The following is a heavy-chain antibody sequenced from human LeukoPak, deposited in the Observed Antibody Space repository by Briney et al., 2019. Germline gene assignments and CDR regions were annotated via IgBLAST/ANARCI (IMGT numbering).Heavy chain of an antibody. CDR3: ARDTYYYGSGSYYTFDY. V-gene: IGHV4-34*01. D-gene: IGHD3-10*01. CDR1: GGSFSSYY. Sequence: SETLSLTCAVYGGSFSSYYWSWIRQPPGKGLEWIGEINHSGSTNYNPSLKSRVTISVDTSKNQFSLKLSSVTAADTAVYYCARDTYYYGSGSYYTFDYWGQGTLVTVSS. CDR2: INHSGST. J-gene: IGHJ4*02.